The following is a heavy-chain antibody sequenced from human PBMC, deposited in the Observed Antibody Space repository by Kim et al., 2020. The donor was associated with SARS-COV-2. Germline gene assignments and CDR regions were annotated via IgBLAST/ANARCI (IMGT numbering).Heavy chain of an antibody. CDR1: GGTFSSYA. Sequence: SVKVSCKASGGTFSSYAISWVRQAPGQGLEWMGRIIPILGIANYAQKFQGRVTITADKSTSTAYMELSSLRSEDTAVYYCAATSGPKWLRVEWLHTNYGMDVWGQGTTVTVSS. J-gene: IGHJ6*02. CDR2: IIPILGIA. D-gene: IGHD5-12*01. V-gene: IGHV1-69*04. CDR3: AATSGPKWLRVEWLHTNYGMDV.